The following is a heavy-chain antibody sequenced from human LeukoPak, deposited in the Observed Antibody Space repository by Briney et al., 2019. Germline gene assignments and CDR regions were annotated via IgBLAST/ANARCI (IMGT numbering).Heavy chain of an antibody. CDR1: GFTFSDHY. CDR3: ARGFNGLDSQVCEN. V-gene: IGHV3-72*01. CDR2: IRNKAKGSTT. J-gene: IGHJ4*02. Sequence: GGSLRLSCVVSGFTFSDHYMGWVRQAPGKGLEWVGRIRNKAKGSTTEYAASVNGRFSISTDTSTNSLYMQMTRLKTEETSVNCFARGFNGLDSQVCENWGEAALVTVS. D-gene: IGHD2-8*01.